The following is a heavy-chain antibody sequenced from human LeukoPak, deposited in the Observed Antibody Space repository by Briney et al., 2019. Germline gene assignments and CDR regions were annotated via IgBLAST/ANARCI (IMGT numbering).Heavy chain of an antibody. CDR1: GGSISGSSYY. CDR3: AYYDSSGYSS. CDR2: IYYSGST. J-gene: IGHJ4*02. D-gene: IGHD3-22*01. V-gene: IGHV4-31*03. Sequence: PSETLSLTCTVSGGSISGSSYYWGWIRQHPGKGLEWIGYIYYSGSTYYNPSLKSRVTISVDTSKNQFSLKLSSVTAADTAVYYCAYYDSSGYSSWGQGTLVTVSS.